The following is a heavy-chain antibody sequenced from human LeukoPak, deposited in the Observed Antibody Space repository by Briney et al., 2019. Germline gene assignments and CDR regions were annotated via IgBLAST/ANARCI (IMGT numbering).Heavy chain of an antibody. CDR2: IYYSGST. CDR3: AREAKGYFDY. CDR1: GGSISRSSYY. Sequence: SETLSLTCTVSGGSISRSSYYWGWIRQPPGKGLEWIGSIYYSGSTYYNPSLKSRVTISVDTSKNQFSLKLSSVTAADTAVYYCAREAKGYFDYWGQGTLVTVSS. J-gene: IGHJ4*02. V-gene: IGHV4-39*07.